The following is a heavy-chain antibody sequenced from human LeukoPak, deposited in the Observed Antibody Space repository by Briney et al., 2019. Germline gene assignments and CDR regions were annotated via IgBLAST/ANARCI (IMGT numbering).Heavy chain of an antibody. CDR2: IYYSGNT. D-gene: IGHD1-1*01. J-gene: IGHJ5*02. Sequence: SETLSLTCAVSGGSNSNYYWSWVPQSPEKGLEWIGYIYYSGNTNYNPSLKSRVTISVDTSKNQFPLKLSSVTAAVTAVYYGARLTCGPPDWISPLCQGTLVTVSS. CDR3: ARLTCGPPDWISP. V-gene: IGHV4-59*12. CDR1: GGSNSNYY.